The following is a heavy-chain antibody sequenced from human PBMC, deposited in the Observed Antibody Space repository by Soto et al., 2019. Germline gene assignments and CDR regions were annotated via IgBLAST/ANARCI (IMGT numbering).Heavy chain of an antibody. CDR3: ARDRGDIVVVPADYLRDYGMDV. J-gene: IGHJ6*02. CDR1: GYTFTSYA. CDR2: INAGGGST. Sequence: ASVKVSCKASGYTFTSYAMHWVRQAPGQRLEWMGIINAGGGSTSYAQKFQGRVTMTRDTSTSTVYMELSSLRSEDTAVYYCARDRGDIVVVPADYLRDYGMDVWGQGTTVTVSS. V-gene: IGHV1-46*01. D-gene: IGHD2-2*01.